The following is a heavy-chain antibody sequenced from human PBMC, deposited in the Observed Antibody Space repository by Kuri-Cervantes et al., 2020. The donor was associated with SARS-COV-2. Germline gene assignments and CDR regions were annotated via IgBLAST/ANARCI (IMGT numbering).Heavy chain of an antibody. D-gene: IGHD3-10*01. Sequence: ASVKVSCKASGYTFSDYYMYWVRQAPGQGLEWMGWINPNSGGTNYAQKFQGWVTMTRDTSSTGYMELSRLRSDDTAVYYCARGMVRGLIQSYYYGMNVRGQGTTVTVSS. V-gene: IGHV1-2*04. CDR2: INPNSGGT. CDR3: ARGMVRGLIQSYYYGMNV. J-gene: IGHJ6*02. CDR1: GYTFSDYY.